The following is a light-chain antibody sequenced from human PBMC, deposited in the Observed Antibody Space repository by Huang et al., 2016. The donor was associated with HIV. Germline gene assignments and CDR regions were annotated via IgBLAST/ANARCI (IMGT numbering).Light chain of an antibody. CDR2: AAS. Sequence: DIQMTQSPSSLSASVGDRVTITCRASHSISSYLNWYQQKPGKAPKLLIYAASNLQSGVPSRFSGSGSGTDFTRTISSLQPEDFATYYCQQSYSTLRYTFGQGTKLEIK. CDR1: HSISSY. J-gene: IGKJ2*01. CDR3: QQSYSTLRYT. V-gene: IGKV1-39*01.